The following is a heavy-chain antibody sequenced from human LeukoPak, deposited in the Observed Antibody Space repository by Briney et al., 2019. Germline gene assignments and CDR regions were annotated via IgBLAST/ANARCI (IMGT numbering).Heavy chain of an antibody. CDR1: GGTFSSYA. CDR3: ARDGDDGYSDY. CDR2: IIPILGIA. V-gene: IGHV1-69*04. J-gene: IGHJ4*02. Sequence: GASVKVSCKASGGTFSSYAISWVRQAPGQGLEWMGGIIPILGIANYAQKFQGRVTITADKSTSTAYMELSSLRSEDTAVYYCARDGDDGYSDYWGQGTLVTVSS. D-gene: IGHD5-24*01.